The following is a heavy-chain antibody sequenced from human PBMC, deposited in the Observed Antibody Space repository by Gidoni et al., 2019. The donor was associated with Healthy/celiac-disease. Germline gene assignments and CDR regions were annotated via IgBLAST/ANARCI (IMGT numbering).Heavy chain of an antibody. CDR1: GFTFSSDG. CDR3: AQDRVAFDI. CDR2: ISYDGSNK. D-gene: IGHD3-3*01. Sequence: SGGRGVQPGRSLRLSCAASGFTFSSDGMHWVRQAPGKGLEWVAVISYDGSNKYYADPVKGRFTISRDNSKHTLYLEMNSLRAEDTAVYYCAQDRVAFDIWGQGTMVTVSS. V-gene: IGHV3-30*18. J-gene: IGHJ3*02.